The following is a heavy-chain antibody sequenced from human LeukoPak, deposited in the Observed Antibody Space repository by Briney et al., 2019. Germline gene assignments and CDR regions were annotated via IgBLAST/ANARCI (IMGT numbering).Heavy chain of an antibody. CDR3: ARAPYYYDSSGYSDY. Sequence: GASVKVSCKASGYTFTSYDISWVRQAPGQGLEWMGRIIPILGIANCAQKFQGRVTITADESTSTAYMELSSLRSEDTAVYYCARAPYYYDSSGYSDYWGQGTLVTVSS. J-gene: IGHJ4*02. CDR2: IIPILGIA. CDR1: GYTFTSYD. D-gene: IGHD3-22*01. V-gene: IGHV1-69*04.